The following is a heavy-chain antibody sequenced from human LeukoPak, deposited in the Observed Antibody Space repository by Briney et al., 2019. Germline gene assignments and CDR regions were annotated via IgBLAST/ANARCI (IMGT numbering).Heavy chain of an antibody. Sequence: GGSLRLSRAASGFTFSSYAMSWVRQAPGKGLEWVSAISGSGGSTYYADSVKGRFTISRDNSKNTLYLQMNSLRAEDTAVYYCASELRYFDWFTGGARYNWFDPWGQGTLVTVSS. V-gene: IGHV3-23*01. CDR3: ASELRYFDWFTGGARYNWFDP. CDR2: ISGSGGST. J-gene: IGHJ5*02. D-gene: IGHD3-9*01. CDR1: GFTFSSYA.